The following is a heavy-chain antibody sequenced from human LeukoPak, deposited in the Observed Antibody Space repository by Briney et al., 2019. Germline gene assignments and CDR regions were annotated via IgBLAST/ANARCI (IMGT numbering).Heavy chain of an antibody. D-gene: IGHD1-26*01. V-gene: IGHV3-21*01. Sequence: PGGSLRLSCAASGFTFSSYSMNWVRQAPGKGLEWVSSISSSSSYIYYADSVKGRLTISRDNAKNSLYLQMNSLRAEDTAVYYCARDLGSGSPYYFDYWGQGTLVTVSS. CDR2: ISSSSSYI. CDR3: ARDLGSGSPYYFDY. J-gene: IGHJ4*02. CDR1: GFTFSSYS.